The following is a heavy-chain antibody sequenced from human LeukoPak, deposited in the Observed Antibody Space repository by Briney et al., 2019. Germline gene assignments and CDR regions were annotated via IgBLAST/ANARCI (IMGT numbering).Heavy chain of an antibody. D-gene: IGHD3-16*01. CDR3: VREGLGELTLDY. J-gene: IGHJ4*02. Sequence: ASVKVSCEASGYTFTSYGISWVRQAPGQGLEWMGWISTYNGDTNYAQKLQGRVTMTTDTSTNTAYMELRSLRSDDTAVYYCVREGLGELTLDYWGQGTLVTVSS. CDR1: GYTFTSYG. CDR2: ISTYNGDT. V-gene: IGHV1-18*01.